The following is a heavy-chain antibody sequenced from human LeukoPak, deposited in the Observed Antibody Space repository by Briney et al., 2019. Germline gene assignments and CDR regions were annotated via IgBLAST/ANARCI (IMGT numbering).Heavy chain of an antibody. CDR2: ISSSSSYI. Sequence: PGGSLRLSCAASGFTFSSYNMNWVRQAPGKGLEWVSSISSSSSYIYYADSVKGRFTISRDNAKNSLYLQMNSLRAEDTAVYYCARDSGWYPYYFDYWGQGTLVTVSS. CDR1: GFTFSSYN. CDR3: ARDSGWYPYYFDY. V-gene: IGHV3-21*01. J-gene: IGHJ4*02. D-gene: IGHD6-19*01.